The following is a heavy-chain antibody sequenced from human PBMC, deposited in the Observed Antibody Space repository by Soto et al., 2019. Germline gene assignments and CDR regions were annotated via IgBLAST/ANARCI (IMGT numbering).Heavy chain of an antibody. CDR1: GYSFTNYW. Sequence: GESLKISCKGSGYSFTNYWIGWVRQMPGKGLEWMGIIYPGDSDTRYSPSFQGQVTISADKSISTAYLQWSSLKASDTAMYYCARQGYSSGWYPTGYYYYGMDVWGQGTTVTVSS. D-gene: IGHD6-19*01. CDR2: IYPGDSDT. V-gene: IGHV5-51*01. CDR3: ARQGYSSGWYPTGYYYYGMDV. J-gene: IGHJ6*02.